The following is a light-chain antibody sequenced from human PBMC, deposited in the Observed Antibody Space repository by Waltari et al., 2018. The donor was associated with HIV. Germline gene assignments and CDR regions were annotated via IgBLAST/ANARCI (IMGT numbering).Light chain of an antibody. J-gene: IGKJ1*01. V-gene: IGKV3-15*01. CDR1: QSVSSN. Sequence: EIVMPQSPATLSVSPGERATLSCRASQSVSSNLAWYQQQPGQAPRLLIYGASTRATGIPARFSGSGSGTEFTLTISSLQSEDFAVYYCQQYNNWPVTFGQGTKVEIK. CDR2: GAS. CDR3: QQYNNWPVT.